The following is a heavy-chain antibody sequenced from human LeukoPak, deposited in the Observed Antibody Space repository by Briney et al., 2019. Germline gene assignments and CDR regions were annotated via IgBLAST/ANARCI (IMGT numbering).Heavy chain of an antibody. V-gene: IGHV4-34*12. D-gene: IGHD1-14*01. J-gene: IGHJ4*02. CDR3: ARNGAYNLDY. CDR1: GGSFSGYY. CDR2: IFHSGST. Sequence: SETLSLTCAVYGGSFSGYYWSWIRQPPGKGLEWIGEIFHSGSTNYNPSLKSRLTISLDKSKNQFSLKLSAVTAADTAVYYCARNGAYNLDYWGQGTLVTVSS.